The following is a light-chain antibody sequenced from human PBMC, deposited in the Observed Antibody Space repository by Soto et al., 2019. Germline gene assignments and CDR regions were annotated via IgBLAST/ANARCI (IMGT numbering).Light chain of an antibody. J-gene: IGKJ3*01. CDR3: QKYSSVPV. CDR1: QGIRNF. Sequence: DIQMTQSPTSLSASVGDRVTITCRASQGIRNFVAWYQQKPGKAPKLLIYAASTLQSGVPSRCSGSGSGTDFTLTINRLQPEDVATYSCQKYSSVPVFGPGTKVEIK. V-gene: IGKV1-27*01. CDR2: AAS.